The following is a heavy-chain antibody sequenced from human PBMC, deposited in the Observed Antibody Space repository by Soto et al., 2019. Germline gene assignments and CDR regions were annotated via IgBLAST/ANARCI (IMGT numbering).Heavy chain of an antibody. CDR2: ISWNSGSI. CDR3: AKDIAAAVTGYYGMDV. D-gene: IGHD6-13*01. CDR1: GFTFDDYA. Sequence: GGSLRLSCAASGFTFDDYAMHWVRQAPGKGLEWVSGISWNSGSIGYADSVKGRFTISRDNAKNSLYLQMNSLRAEDTALYYCAKDIAAAVTGYYGMDVWGQGTTATVSS. J-gene: IGHJ6*02. V-gene: IGHV3-9*01.